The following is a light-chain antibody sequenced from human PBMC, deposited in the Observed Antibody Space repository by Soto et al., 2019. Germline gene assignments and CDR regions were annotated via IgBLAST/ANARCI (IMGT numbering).Light chain of an antibody. CDR1: QSLLYSNGYNY. V-gene: IGKV2-28*01. Sequence: DVVMTQSPLSLPVTPGEPASISFRSSQSLLYSNGYNYLDWYLQKPGQSPQLLIYLGSNRASGVPDRFSGSGSGTDFTLKINRVEPEDVGVYYCMQARHIPFTFGPGTKVHIK. J-gene: IGKJ3*01. CDR2: LGS. CDR3: MQARHIPFT.